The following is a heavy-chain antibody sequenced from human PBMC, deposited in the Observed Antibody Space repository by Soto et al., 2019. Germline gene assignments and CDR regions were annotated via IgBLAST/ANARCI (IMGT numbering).Heavy chain of an antibody. CDR3: AKDMAGTTGAFDI. J-gene: IGHJ3*02. CDR2: ISRNGGSI. Sequence: EVQLVESGGGLVQPGRSLRLSCAGNRFTSGDYGMHWVRQPPGKGLEWVSGISRNGGSIGYADSVKGRFTISRDNAKNSLYLQMNSLKPEDTALYYCAKDMAGTTGAFDIWGQGTVVTVSS. CDR1: RFTSGDYG. D-gene: IGHD1-1*01. V-gene: IGHV3-9*02.